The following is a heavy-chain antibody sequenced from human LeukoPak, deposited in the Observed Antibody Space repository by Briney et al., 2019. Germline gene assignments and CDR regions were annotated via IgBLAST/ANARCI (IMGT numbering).Heavy chain of an antibody. CDR3: AKDVVVAASVFDY. CDR2: IGYDGSNK. Sequence: GGSLRLSCAASGFTFSSYATSWVRQAPGKGLEWVAFIGYDGSNKYYADSVKGRFTISRDNSKNTLYLQMNSLRAEDTAVYYCAKDVVVAASVFDYWGQGTLVTVSS. J-gene: IGHJ4*02. V-gene: IGHV3-30*02. D-gene: IGHD2-15*01. CDR1: GFTFSSYA.